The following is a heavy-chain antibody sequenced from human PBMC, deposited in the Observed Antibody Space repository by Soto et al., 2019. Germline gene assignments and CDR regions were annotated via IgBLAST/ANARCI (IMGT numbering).Heavy chain of an antibody. CDR1: GFTFSSYG. Sequence: QVQLVESGGGVVQPGRSLRLSCAASGFTFSSYGMHWVRQAPGKGLEWVAVISYDGSNKYYADSVKGRFTISRDNSKNTLYLQMNSLRAEDKAVYYCAKHAFDIWGQGTMVTVSS. CDR3: AKHAFDI. J-gene: IGHJ3*02. V-gene: IGHV3-30*18. CDR2: ISYDGSNK.